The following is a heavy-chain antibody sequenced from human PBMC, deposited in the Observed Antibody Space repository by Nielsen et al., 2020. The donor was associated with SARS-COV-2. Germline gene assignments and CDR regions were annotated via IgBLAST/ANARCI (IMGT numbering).Heavy chain of an antibody. V-gene: IGHV3-30*03. CDR1: GLSFSNHG. CDR2: VSYDGRSK. Sequence: GESLKISCVASGLSFSNHGMHWVRQAPGKGLEWVAVVSYDGRSKYYGDSVKGRFTVSRDNSKNTLYLQMNSLRNDDTAVFYCARGDYYDDSGIEFFQIWGQGTLVIVSS. D-gene: IGHD3-22*01. J-gene: IGHJ1*01. CDR3: ARGDYYDDSGIEFFQI.